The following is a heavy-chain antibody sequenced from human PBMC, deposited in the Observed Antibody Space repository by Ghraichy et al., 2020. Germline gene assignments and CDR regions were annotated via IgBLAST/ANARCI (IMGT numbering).Heavy chain of an antibody. CDR1: GFSLSTSGMC. CDR2: IDWDDDK. CDR3: ARMIRGFRPGGFDY. D-gene: IGHD6-6*01. V-gene: IGHV2-70*11. Sequence: PTLVKPTQTLTLTCTFSGFSLSTSGMCVSWIRQPPGKALEWLARIDWDDDKYYSTSLKTRLTISKDTSKNQVVLTMTNMDPVDTATYYCARMIRGFRPGGFDYWGQGTLVTVSS. J-gene: IGHJ4*02.